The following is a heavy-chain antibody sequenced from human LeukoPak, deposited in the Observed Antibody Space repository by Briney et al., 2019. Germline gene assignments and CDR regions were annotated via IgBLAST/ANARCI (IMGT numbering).Heavy chain of an antibody. CDR1: GYTFTSYG. Sequence: GASVKVSCKASGYTFTSYGINWVQQAPGQGLEWMGWISAYNGNTNYAQKLQGRVTMTTDTSTSTAYMELRSLRSDDTAVYYCAREAYGSGSYYLDYYYYGMDVWGQGTTVTVSS. D-gene: IGHD3-10*01. CDR2: ISAYNGNT. CDR3: AREAYGSGSYYLDYYYYGMDV. V-gene: IGHV1-18*01. J-gene: IGHJ6*02.